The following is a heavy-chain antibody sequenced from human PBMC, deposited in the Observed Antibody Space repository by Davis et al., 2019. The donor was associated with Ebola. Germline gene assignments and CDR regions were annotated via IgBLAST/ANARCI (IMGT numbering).Heavy chain of an antibody. CDR2: IRYDAGNE. V-gene: IGHV3-30*02. Sequence: GESLKISCAASGFTFSSNWMHWVRQTPGKGLEWVTFIRYDAGNEYYADSVKGRFTVSRDNSKNTLYLQMNSLRAEDTAVYYCAKLCGGDCYSKFYFDYWGQGTLVTVSS. J-gene: IGHJ4*02. CDR3: AKLCGGDCYSKFYFDY. D-gene: IGHD2-21*02. CDR1: GFTFSSNW.